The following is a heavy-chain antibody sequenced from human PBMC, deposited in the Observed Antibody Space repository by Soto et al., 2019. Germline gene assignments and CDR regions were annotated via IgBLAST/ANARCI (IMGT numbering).Heavy chain of an antibody. CDR2: IYYGGST. Sequence: QVQLQESGPGLVKPSETLSLTCTVYGCSISSYYWSWIRQPPGQGLEWSGYIYYGGSTNSTPTLMSLVTISVDTFNNQCSRKLSSVTAADTAVYYCARESRLSYSSGYTTFDYWVQGPLVTVSS. V-gene: IGHV4-59*01. D-gene: IGHD3-22*01. J-gene: IGHJ4*02. CDR3: ARESRLSYSSGYTTFDY. CDR1: GCSISSYY.